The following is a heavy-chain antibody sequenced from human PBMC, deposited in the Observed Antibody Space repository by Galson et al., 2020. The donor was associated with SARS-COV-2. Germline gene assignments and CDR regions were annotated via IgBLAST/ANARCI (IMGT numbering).Heavy chain of an antibody. CDR3: ARSYDSSGYDAFDI. D-gene: IGHD3-22*01. J-gene: IGHJ3*02. V-gene: IGHV3-23*01. Sequence: GGSLRLSCAVSGFTFNNYAMTWVRQAPGKGLECVSIISGGGGTTYYADPVKGRFTISRDNSKNTLYLQMNSLRVEDTAVYYCARSYDSSGYDAFDIWGQGTMVTVSS. CDR2: ISGGGGTT. CDR1: GFTFNNYA.